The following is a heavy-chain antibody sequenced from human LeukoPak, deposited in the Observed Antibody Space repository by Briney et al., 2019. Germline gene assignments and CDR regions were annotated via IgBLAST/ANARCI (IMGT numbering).Heavy chain of an antibody. CDR1: GGTFSNYA. J-gene: IGHJ4*02. CDR3: ARDRGYSSSSLDY. CDR2: IIPIFGTA. Sequence: SVKVSCKASGGTFSNYAISWVRQAPGQGLEWMGGIIPIFGTANYAQKFQGRVTITTDESTSTAYMELSSLRSEDTAVYYCARDRGYSSSSLDYWGQGTLVTVSS. V-gene: IGHV1-69*05. D-gene: IGHD6-6*01.